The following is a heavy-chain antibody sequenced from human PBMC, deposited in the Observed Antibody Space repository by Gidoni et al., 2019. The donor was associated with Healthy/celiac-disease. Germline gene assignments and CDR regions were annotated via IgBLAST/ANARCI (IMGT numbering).Heavy chain of an antibody. CDR3: AKALVFEGPIDY. Sequence: EVQLVESGGGLVQPGRSLRLSCAASGFTFDDYAMHWVRQAPGKGLEGVSGISWNSGSIGYADSVKGRFTISRDNAKNSLYLQMNSLRAEDTALYYCAKALVFEGPIDYWGQGTLVTVSS. V-gene: IGHV3-9*01. CDR2: ISWNSGSI. J-gene: IGHJ4*02. CDR1: GFTFDDYA.